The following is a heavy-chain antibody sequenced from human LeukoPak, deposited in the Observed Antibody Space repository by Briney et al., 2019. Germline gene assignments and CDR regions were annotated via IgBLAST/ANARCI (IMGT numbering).Heavy chain of an antibody. CDR3: ARHPSLATSENYFDY. CDR2: IYPGDSDT. V-gene: IGHV5-51*01. D-gene: IGHD2-15*01. J-gene: IGHJ4*02. Sequence: GESLKISCKGFGYSFTSYWSGWVRQMPGKGLEWMGIIYPGDSDTRYSPSFQGQVTISADKSISTAYLQWSSLKASDTAMYYCARHPSLATSENYFDYWGQGTLVTVSS. CDR1: GYSFTSYW.